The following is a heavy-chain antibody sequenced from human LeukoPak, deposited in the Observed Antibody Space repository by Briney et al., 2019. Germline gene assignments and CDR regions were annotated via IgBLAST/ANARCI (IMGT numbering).Heavy chain of an antibody. CDR1: GYTFTNYG. J-gene: IGHJ4*02. CDR2: ISAYNGNT. V-gene: IGHV1-18*01. D-gene: IGHD1-26*01. CDR3: ARAAIVGATPGYFDY. Sequence: ASVNVSCKASGYTFTNYGISWVRQAPGQGREWMGWISAYNGNTNYTQKLQGRVTMTTDTSASPAYMELRSLRSEDTAVCYCARAAIVGATPGYFDYWGQGTMVTVSS.